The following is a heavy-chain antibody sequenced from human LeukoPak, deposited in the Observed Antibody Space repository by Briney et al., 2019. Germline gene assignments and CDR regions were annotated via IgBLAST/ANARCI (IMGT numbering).Heavy chain of an antibody. D-gene: IGHD3-3*01. CDR1: GYTFTCYY. J-gene: IGHJ5*02. CDR2: INPNSGGT. Sequence: ASVKVSCKASGYTFTCYYMHWVRQVPGQGLEWMGWINPNSGGTNYAQKFQGRVTMTRDTSISTAYMELSRLRSDDTAVYYCARAPQFPPITMCDRRGQVPRVTLS. V-gene: IGHV1-2*02. CDR3: ARAPQFPPITMCDR.